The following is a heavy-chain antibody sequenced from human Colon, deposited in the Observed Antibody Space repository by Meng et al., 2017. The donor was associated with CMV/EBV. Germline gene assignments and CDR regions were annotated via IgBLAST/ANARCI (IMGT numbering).Heavy chain of an antibody. D-gene: IGHD3-16*01. V-gene: IGHV1-2*02. Sequence: QVQLGQAGAEGGMPRAAVKVSCKASGYSFTGYYIHWVRQAPGQGLEWMGWMDPTTGRTDYAQKFQGTVTMTRDTSISTAYLELSRLTSDDTAVYYCASHSSYVWGSHHWGQGTLVTVSS. CDR2: MDPTTGRT. CDR1: GYSFTGYY. CDR3: ASHSSYVWGSHH. J-gene: IGHJ1*01.